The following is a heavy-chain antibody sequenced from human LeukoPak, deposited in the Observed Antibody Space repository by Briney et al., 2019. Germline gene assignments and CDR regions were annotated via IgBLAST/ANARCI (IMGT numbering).Heavy chain of an antibody. CDR2: ITPKSGDT. V-gene: IGHV1-2*02. Sequence: AASVNVSCKASGYTFSDFYIHWVRQAPGQGLEYVGWITPKSGDTYSPQRFQGRVTMTRDASISTAYMELSSLRSDDTAVYFCARVRLADERAWAYWGQGTLVTVSS. CDR3: ARVRLADERAWAY. J-gene: IGHJ4*02. D-gene: IGHD3-3*02. CDR1: GYTFSDFY.